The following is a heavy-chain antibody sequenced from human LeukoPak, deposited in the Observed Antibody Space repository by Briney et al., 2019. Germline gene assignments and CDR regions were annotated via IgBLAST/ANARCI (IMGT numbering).Heavy chain of an antibody. CDR2: INHSGST. J-gene: IGHJ4*02. CDR3: ARNSHYYDSSGFNY. D-gene: IGHD3-22*01. CDR1: GGSFSGYY. Sequence: SETLSLTCAVYGGSFSGYYWSWIRQPPGKGLEWIGEINHSGSTNYKPSLKSRVTISIDTSKNQFSLKLSSVTAADTAVYYCARNSHYYDSSGFNYWGQGTLVTVSS. V-gene: IGHV4-34*01.